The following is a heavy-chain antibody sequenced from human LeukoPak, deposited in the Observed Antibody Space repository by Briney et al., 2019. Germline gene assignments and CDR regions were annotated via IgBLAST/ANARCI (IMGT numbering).Heavy chain of an antibody. V-gene: IGHV3-74*01. D-gene: IGHD4-17*01. CDR3: ATGDHPPGFDY. Sequence: GGSLRLSCAASGFTFSSYWMHWVRQAPGKGLVWVSRINSDGSSTSYADSVKGRFTISRDNSKNTLYLQMNSLRAEDTAIYYCATGDHPPGFDYWGQGTLVTVSS. J-gene: IGHJ4*02. CDR2: INSDGSST. CDR1: GFTFSSYW.